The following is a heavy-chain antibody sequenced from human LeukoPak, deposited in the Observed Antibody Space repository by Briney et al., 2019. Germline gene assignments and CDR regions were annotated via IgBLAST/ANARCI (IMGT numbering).Heavy chain of an antibody. CDR1: GYTFTSYG. V-gene: IGHV1-18*01. D-gene: IGHD6-13*01. Sequence: WASVKVSCKASGYTFTSYGISWVRQAPGQGLEWMGWISAYNGNTNYAQKLQGRVTMTRNTSISTAYMELRGLRSEDTAVYYCARGQAAAGSTDYWGQGTLVTVSS. CDR3: ARGQAAAGSTDY. CDR2: ISAYNGNT. J-gene: IGHJ4*02.